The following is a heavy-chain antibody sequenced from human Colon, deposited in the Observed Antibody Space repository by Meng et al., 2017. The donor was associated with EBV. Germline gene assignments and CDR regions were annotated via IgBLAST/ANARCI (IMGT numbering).Heavy chain of an antibody. J-gene: IGHJ4*02. CDR1: GDSITSGDYS. Sequence: QVQLQESGPGLVKPSXXXXXTCTVSGDSITSGDYSWNWIRQPPGKGLEWIGDIYHSGSTNYNPSLKSRVTISVDKSKNQFSLKLSSVTAADTAVYYCASSDYYRSDYWGQGTLVTVSS. CDR3: ASSDYYRSDY. CDR2: IYHSGST. V-gene: IGHV4-30-4*01. D-gene: IGHD3-22*01.